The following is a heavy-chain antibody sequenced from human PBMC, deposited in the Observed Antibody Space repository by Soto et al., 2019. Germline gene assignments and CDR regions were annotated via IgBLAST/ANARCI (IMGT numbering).Heavy chain of an antibody. V-gene: IGHV1-18*04. CDR3: ARESNGYCSGGSCYDYYYGMDV. CDR2: ISAYNGNT. CDR1: GYTFTSYG. Sequence: ASVKVSCKASGYTFTSYGISWVRQVPGQGLEWMGWISAYNGNTNYAQKLQGRVTMTTDTSTSTAYMELRSLRSDDTAVYYCARESNGYCSGGSCYDYYYGMDVWGQGTTVTVSS. J-gene: IGHJ6*02. D-gene: IGHD2-15*01.